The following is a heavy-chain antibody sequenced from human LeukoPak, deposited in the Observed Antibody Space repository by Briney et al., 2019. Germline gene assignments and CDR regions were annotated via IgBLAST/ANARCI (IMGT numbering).Heavy chain of an antibody. D-gene: IGHD3-22*01. CDR1: GFTFSNYA. CDR2: ISGSGGST. CDR3: AKETAMIVVEFDY. Sequence: GGSLRLSCAVSGFTFSNYAMSWVRQAPGKGLEWVSAISGSGGSTYYADSVKGRFTISRDNSKNTLYLQMTSLRAEDTAVYYCAKETAMIVVEFDYWGQGTLVTVSS. J-gene: IGHJ4*02. V-gene: IGHV3-23*01.